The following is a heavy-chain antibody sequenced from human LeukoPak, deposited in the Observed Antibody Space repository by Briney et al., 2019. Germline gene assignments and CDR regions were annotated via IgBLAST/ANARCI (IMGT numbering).Heavy chain of an antibody. J-gene: IGHJ4*02. D-gene: IGHD2-21*01. CDR2: VNYRGDG. V-gene: IGHV4-34*01. CDR1: NASFGPYY. CDR3: ARETSLHIFDS. Sequence: PSETLSLTCDVYNASFGPYYWSWLRQSPGKELEYIGEVNYRGDGNYNPSLNSRASISIDTSKKQFSLRLTSVTAADTAMYYCARETSLHIFDSWGQGTLVTVSS.